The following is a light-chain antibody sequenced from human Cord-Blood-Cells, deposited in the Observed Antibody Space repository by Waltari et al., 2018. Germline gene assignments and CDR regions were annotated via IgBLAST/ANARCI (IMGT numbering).Light chain of an antibody. CDR3: QLSYSTPWT. J-gene: IGKJ1*01. Sequence: IQMTQSPSPLSASVGDRVTIPCRASQRISSYLHWYQQKPGKAPKLLIYAASSLQSGVPSRFSGSGSGTDFSLTISSLQPEEFATSYCQLSYSTPWTFGQGTRVEIK. V-gene: IGKV1-39*01. CDR2: AAS. CDR1: QRISSY.